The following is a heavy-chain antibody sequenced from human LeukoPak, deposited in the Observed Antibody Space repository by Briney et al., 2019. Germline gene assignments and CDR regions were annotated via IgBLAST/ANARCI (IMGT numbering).Heavy chain of an antibody. D-gene: IGHD2-2*02. CDR3: ARDPYCSSTSCYTFDY. Sequence: ASVKVSCKASGYTFTSYAMHWVRQAPGQRLEWMGWISAGNGNTKYSQKFQGRVTITRDTSASTAYMELSSLRSEDTAVYYCARDPYCSSTSCYTFDYWGQGTLVTVSS. CDR1: GYTFTSYA. V-gene: IGHV1-3*01. J-gene: IGHJ4*02. CDR2: ISAGNGNT.